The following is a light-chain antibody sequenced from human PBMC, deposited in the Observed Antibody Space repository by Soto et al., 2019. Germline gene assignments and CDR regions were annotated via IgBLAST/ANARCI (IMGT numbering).Light chain of an antibody. CDR2: RAY. Sequence: DIQMTQSPSTLSASVGDRVTITCRASQSISSWLAWYQQKPGKAPKLLIYRAYTLESGVPSRCSGSGSGTEFTLTISSLQANDFATYYCQQYNSYPYTFGQGTKLEIK. J-gene: IGKJ2*01. CDR1: QSISSW. CDR3: QQYNSYPYT. V-gene: IGKV1-5*03.